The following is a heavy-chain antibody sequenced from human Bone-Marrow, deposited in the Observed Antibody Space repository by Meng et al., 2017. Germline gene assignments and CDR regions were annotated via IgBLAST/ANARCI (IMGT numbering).Heavy chain of an antibody. J-gene: IGHJ4*02. Sequence: GESLKIFCAASGFTFSSYGMHWVRQAPGKGLEWVAVIWYDGSNKYYADSVKGRFTISRDNSKNALYLQMNSLRAEDTAVYYCARDFQYYHDSSGYDYWGQGTLVTVSS. V-gene: IGHV3-33*01. CDR3: ARDFQYYHDSSGYDY. D-gene: IGHD3-22*01. CDR1: GFTFSSYG. CDR2: IWYDGSNK.